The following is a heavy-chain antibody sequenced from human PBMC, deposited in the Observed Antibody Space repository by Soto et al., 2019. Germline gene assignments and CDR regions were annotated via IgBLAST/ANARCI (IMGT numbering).Heavy chain of an antibody. J-gene: IGHJ3*02. V-gene: IGHV1-69*06. CDR1: GGTFSSYA. Sequence: VASVKVSCKAPGGTFSSYAISWVRQAPGQGLEWMGGIIPIFGTANYAQKFQGRVTITADKSTSTAYMELSSLRSEDTAVYYCARDPSEQWLVTRAFDIWGQGTMVTVSS. CDR3: ARDPSEQWLVTRAFDI. CDR2: IIPIFGTA. D-gene: IGHD6-19*01.